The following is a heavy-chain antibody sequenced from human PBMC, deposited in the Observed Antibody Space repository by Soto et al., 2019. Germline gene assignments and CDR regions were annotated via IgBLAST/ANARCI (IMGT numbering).Heavy chain of an antibody. CDR1: GFTFSTYS. D-gene: IGHD5-12*01. CDR3: ARAKYSDNYLYYYYGFGV. CDR2: ISASSNTI. V-gene: IGHV3-48*02. J-gene: IGHJ6*02. Sequence: EVHLEESGGGLVQPGGSLRLSCAASGFTFSTYSMNWVRQAPGKGLEWVSYISASSNTIYYADSVKGRFTISRDNAKNSLYLQKNSLKDEDSAVYYCARAKYSDNYLYYYYGFGVWGQGATGPVS.